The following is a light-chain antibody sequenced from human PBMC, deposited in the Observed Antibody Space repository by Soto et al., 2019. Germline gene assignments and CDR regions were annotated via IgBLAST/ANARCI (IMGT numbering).Light chain of an antibody. Sequence: EIVLTQSPATLSLSPGERATLSCRASQSVSSYLAWYQQKPGQAPRLLIYDASNRATGIPARFSGSGSGTDFTLTISSLGREDFAVYYCQQRSNWPPVTFGQGTKVEIE. J-gene: IGKJ1*01. CDR1: QSVSSY. CDR3: QQRSNWPPVT. CDR2: DAS. V-gene: IGKV3-11*01.